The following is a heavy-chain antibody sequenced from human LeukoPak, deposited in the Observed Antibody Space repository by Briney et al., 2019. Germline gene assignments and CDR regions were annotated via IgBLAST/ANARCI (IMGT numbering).Heavy chain of an antibody. J-gene: IGHJ3*02. V-gene: IGHV3-48*03. D-gene: IGHD3-22*01. CDR2: ISSSGSTI. Sequence: GGSLRLSCAAPGYTFSSYEMNWVRQAPGKGLEWVSYISSSGSTIYYADSVKGRFTISRDNAKNSVYLQMNSLRAEDTAVYYCAREAMIVIDGFDIWGQGTMVNVFS. CDR3: AREAMIVIDGFDI. CDR1: GYTFSSYE.